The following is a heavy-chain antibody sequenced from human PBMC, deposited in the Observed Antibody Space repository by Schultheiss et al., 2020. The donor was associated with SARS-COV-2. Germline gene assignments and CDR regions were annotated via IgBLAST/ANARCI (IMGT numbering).Heavy chain of an antibody. CDR3: ARVAAVLGHWFDP. CDR2: ISAYNGNT. J-gene: IGHJ5*02. D-gene: IGHD2/OR15-2a*01. CDR1: GGTFSSYA. V-gene: IGHV1-18*01. Sequence: ASVKVSCKASGGTFSSYAISWVRQAPGQGLEWMGWISAYNGNTNYAQKLQGRVTMTTDTSTSTAYMELRSLRSDDTAVYYCARVAAVLGHWFDPWGQGTLVTVSS.